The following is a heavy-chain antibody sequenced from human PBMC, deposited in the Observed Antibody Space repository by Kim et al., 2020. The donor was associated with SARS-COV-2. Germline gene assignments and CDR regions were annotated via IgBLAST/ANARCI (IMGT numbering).Heavy chain of an antibody. CDR3: TTQWGSSWDYNLDV. Sequence: GGSLRLSCAASGFTFSNAWMSWVRQAPGKGLEWVGRIKSKTDGGTTDYAAPVKGRFTISRDDSKNTLYLQMNSLKTEDTAVYYCTTQWGSSWDYNLDVWGQGTTVTVSS. D-gene: IGHD6-13*01. CDR1: GFTFSNAW. J-gene: IGHJ6*02. CDR2: IKSKTDGGTT. V-gene: IGHV3-15*01.